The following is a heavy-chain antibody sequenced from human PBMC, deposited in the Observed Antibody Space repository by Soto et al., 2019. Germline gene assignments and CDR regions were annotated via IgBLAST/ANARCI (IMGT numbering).Heavy chain of an antibody. Sequence: SGPTLVNPTHTLTLTCAFSGFSLSTSGVGVGWVRQPPGKALEWLGIIYWNDDHRYSPSLRSRLIITKDTSKNQVVLTMTNMDPVDTATYYCAHFLFNRTWTYFDYWRQGTLVTFSS. CDR1: GFSLSTSGVG. CDR2: IYWNDDH. J-gene: IGHJ4*02. D-gene: IGHD3-3*01. CDR3: AHFLFNRTWTYFDY. V-gene: IGHV2-5*01.